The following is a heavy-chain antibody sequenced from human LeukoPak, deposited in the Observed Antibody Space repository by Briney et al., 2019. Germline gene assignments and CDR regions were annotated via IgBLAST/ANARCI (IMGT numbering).Heavy chain of an antibody. D-gene: IGHD6-19*01. CDR2: INTDGSST. CDR1: GFTFSSYW. CDR3: ARAPWAVAGAFDY. Sequence: GGSLRLSCAASGFTFSSYWMHWVRQAPGKGLVWVSRINTDGSSTSYADSVKGRFTISRDNAKNTLYLQMNSLSAEDTAVYYCARAPWAVAGAFDYWGQGTLVTVSS. J-gene: IGHJ4*02. V-gene: IGHV3-74*01.